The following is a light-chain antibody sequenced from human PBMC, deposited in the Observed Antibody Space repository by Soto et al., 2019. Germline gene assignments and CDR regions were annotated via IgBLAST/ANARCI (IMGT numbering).Light chain of an antibody. Sequence: DIVMTQSPDSLAVSLGERATLNCKSSQSVLSSSNNKNYLAWYQQKPGQPPKLLFYWASTRESGVPDRFSGSGSGTDFTLTIGSLRAEDVAVYYCQQSSSSPPTFGQGTKVEIK. CDR1: QSVLSSSNNKNY. V-gene: IGKV4-1*01. CDR3: QQSSSSPPT. J-gene: IGKJ1*01. CDR2: WAS.